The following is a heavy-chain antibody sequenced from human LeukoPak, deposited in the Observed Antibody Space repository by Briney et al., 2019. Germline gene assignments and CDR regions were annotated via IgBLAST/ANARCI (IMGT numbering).Heavy chain of an antibody. J-gene: IGHJ3*02. CDR2: ISYDGSNK. CDR1: GFTFSSYA. D-gene: IGHD3-22*01. Sequence: GGSLRLSCAASGFTFSSYAMHWVRQAPGKGLKWVAVISYDGSNKYYADSVKGRFTISRDHSKNTLYLQMNSLRAEDTAVYYCASPWYYYDSSGDEAFDIWGQGTMVTVSS. V-gene: IGHV3-30-3*01. CDR3: ASPWYYYDSSGDEAFDI.